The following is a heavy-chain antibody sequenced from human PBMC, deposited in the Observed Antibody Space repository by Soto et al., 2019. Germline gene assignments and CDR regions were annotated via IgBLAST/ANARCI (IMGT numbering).Heavy chain of an antibody. CDR1: GGSFSGYY. CDR3: ARGLSWAAAARGPSFFDY. V-gene: IGHV4-34*01. CDR2: INHSGST. J-gene: IGHJ4*02. D-gene: IGHD2-2*01. Sequence: SETLSLTCAVYGGSFSGYYWSWIRQPPGKGLEWIGEINHSGSTNYNPSLKSRVTISVDTSKNQFSLKLSSVTAADTAVYYCARGLSWAAAARGPSFFDYWGQGTLVTVSS.